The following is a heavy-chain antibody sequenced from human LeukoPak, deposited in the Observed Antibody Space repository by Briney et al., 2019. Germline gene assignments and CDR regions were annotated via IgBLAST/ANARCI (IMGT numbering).Heavy chain of an antibody. D-gene: IGHD3-22*01. Sequence: SETLSLTCTVSGGSISSYYWSWIRQPPGKGLEWIGYIYYSGSTNYNPSLKSRVTISVDTSKNQFSLKLSSVTAADTAVYYCARSYYYDSSGYIAFDPWGQGTLVTVSS. J-gene: IGHJ5*02. V-gene: IGHV4-59*01. CDR1: GGSISSYY. CDR3: ARSYYYDSSGYIAFDP. CDR2: IYYSGST.